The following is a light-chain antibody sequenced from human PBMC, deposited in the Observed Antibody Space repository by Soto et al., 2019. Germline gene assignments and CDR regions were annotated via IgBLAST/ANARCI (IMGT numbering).Light chain of an antibody. CDR3: QQYNNWGS. V-gene: IGKV3-15*01. CDR2: DAS. Sequence: ELVLTQSPATLSVSPGERATLSCRASQSINSNLAWYQQKPGQAPRLLIYDASTRATGIPARFSGSGSATEFTLTISSLQSEDFAVYYCQQYNNWGSFGQGTKVEIK. CDR1: QSINSN. J-gene: IGKJ1*01.